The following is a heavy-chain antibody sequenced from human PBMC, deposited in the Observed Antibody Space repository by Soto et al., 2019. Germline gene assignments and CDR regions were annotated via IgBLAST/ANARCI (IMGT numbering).Heavy chain of an antibody. Sequence: QVTLKESGPVLVKPTETLTLTCTVSGFSLSNARMGVSWIRQPPGKALEWLAHIFSNDAKSYSTSLKSRLTISKDTSKSQVVLSMTNMDPVDTATYYCAHMTSSGWLGGWGQGTLVTVSS. CDR1: GFSLSNARMG. CDR2: IFSNDAK. CDR3: AHMTSSGWLGG. V-gene: IGHV2-26*01. J-gene: IGHJ4*02. D-gene: IGHD6-19*01.